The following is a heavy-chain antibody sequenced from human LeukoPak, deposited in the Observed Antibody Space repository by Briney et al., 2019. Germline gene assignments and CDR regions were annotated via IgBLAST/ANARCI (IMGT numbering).Heavy chain of an antibody. Sequence: ASVKVSCKASGYTFTSYGISWVRQAPGQGLEWMGWISAYTGNTNSAQKLQGRVTMTTDTSTSTAYMELRSLRSDDTAVYYCARRDSGSYYFYAFDIWGRGTMVTVSS. CDR3: ARRDSGSYYFYAFDI. CDR1: GYTFTSYG. V-gene: IGHV1-18*01. J-gene: IGHJ3*02. D-gene: IGHD1-26*01. CDR2: ISAYTGNT.